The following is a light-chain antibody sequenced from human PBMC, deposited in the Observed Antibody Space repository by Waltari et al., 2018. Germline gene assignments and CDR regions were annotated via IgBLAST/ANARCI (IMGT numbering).Light chain of an antibody. V-gene: IGLV2-11*01. CDR1: SSDISGYNY. Sequence: QSALTQPRSVSGSPGQSVTISCTGTSSDISGYNYVSWYQQHPGKAPKLMIYYVNKRPSGVPDRFSGSKSGNTASLTISGLQAEDEADYYCCSYAGPRVFGSGTKVTVL. CDR3: CSYAGPRV. J-gene: IGLJ1*01. CDR2: YVN.